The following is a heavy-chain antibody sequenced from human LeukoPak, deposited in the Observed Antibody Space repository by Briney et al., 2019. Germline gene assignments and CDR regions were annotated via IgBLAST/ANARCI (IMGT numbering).Heavy chain of an antibody. Sequence: GGSLRLSCAAAGFRFSTYWMSWVRQAPGKGLEWVANIKQDGSEKYYVDSVKDRFTISRDNAKISLYLQMNSLRAEDTAVYYCARRGYYEFWSGYFQRFEGWFDPWGQGALVTVSS. V-gene: IGHV3-7*01. J-gene: IGHJ5*02. D-gene: IGHD3-3*01. CDR2: IKQDGSEK. CDR3: ARRGYYEFWSGYFQRFEGWFDP. CDR1: GFRFSTYW.